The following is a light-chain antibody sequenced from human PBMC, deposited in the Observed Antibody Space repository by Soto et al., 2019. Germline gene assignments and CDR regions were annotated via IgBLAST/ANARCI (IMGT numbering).Light chain of an antibody. CDR3: QQYSTLPHT. Sequence: DIQMTQSPSTLSGSVGDRVTITCRASQTISSWLAWYQQKPGKAPKLLIYKASTLKSGVPSRFSGSGSGTEFTLTISGLEPEDLVVYYCQQYSTLPHTFGQGTKLEVK. CDR1: QTISSW. V-gene: IGKV1-5*03. J-gene: IGKJ2*01. CDR2: KAS.